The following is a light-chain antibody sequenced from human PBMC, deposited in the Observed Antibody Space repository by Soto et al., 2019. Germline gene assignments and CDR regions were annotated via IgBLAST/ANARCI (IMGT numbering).Light chain of an antibody. J-gene: IGKJ4*01. CDR2: GAS. CDR3: QQYNNWPPVT. CDR1: QSLSSN. Sequence: EIVMTQSPATLSVSPGERATLSCRASQSLSSNLAWYQQKPGQAPRLLIFGASTRATGVPGRFSGSGSGTEFTLTISSLQSEDSAVYYCQQYNNWPPVTVGGGTKVEIK. V-gene: IGKV3-15*01.